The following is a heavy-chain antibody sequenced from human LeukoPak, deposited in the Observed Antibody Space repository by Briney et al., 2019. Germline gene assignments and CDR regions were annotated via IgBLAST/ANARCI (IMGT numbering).Heavy chain of an antibody. V-gene: IGHV1-46*01. J-gene: IGHJ4*02. CDR1: GYTFTSYY. CDR2: INPSGGST. D-gene: IGHD6-13*01. CDR3: ARDRRIAAAGRNIDY. Sequence: ASVKVSCEASGYTFTSYYMHWVRQAPGQGLEWMGIINPSGGSTSYAQKFQGRVTMTRDTSTSTVYMELSSLRSEDTAVYYCARDRRIAAAGRNIDYWGQGALVTVSS.